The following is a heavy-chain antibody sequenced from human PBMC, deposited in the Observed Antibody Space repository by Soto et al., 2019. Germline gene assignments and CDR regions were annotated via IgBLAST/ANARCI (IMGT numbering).Heavy chain of an antibody. CDR1: GFTFSSYA. V-gene: IGHV3-23*01. CDR3: AKDKPPNYYDSSGYYFDY. J-gene: IGHJ4*02. Sequence: GGSLRLSCAASGFTFSSYAMSWVRQAPGKGLEWVSAISGSGGSTYYADSVKGRFTISRDNSKNTLYLQMNSLRAEDTAVYYYAKDKPPNYYDSSGYYFDYWGQGTLVTVSS. CDR2: ISGSGGST. D-gene: IGHD3-22*01.